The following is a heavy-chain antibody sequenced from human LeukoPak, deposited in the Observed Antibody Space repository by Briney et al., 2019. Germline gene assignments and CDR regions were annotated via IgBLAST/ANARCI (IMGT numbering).Heavy chain of an antibody. J-gene: IGHJ4*02. V-gene: IGHV3-74*01. Sequence: GGSLRLSCTASGFTFSSYWMHWVRQRPGKGLVWVSRINDDGSSTGYADFAEGRFTISRDNAKNTLYLQISGLRAEDTALYYCTRGGFYYDSSGYFPHFFDSWGQGTLVTVSS. CDR3: TRGGFYYDSSGYFPHFFDS. CDR2: INDDGSST. D-gene: IGHD3-22*01. CDR1: GFTFSSYW.